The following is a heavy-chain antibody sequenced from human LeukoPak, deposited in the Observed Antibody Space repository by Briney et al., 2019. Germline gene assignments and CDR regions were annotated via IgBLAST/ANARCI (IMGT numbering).Heavy chain of an antibody. D-gene: IGHD2-2*01. CDR2: IYYSGST. Sequence: PSETLSLTCTVSGGSISSSSYYWGWIRQPPGKGLEWIGSIYYSGSTYYNPSLKSRVTISVDTSKNQFSLKLSSVTAADTAVYYCARQGRIVVVPAAITTWGQGTLVTVSS. J-gene: IGHJ4*02. CDR3: ARQGRIVVVPAAITT. CDR1: GGSISSSSYY. V-gene: IGHV4-39*01.